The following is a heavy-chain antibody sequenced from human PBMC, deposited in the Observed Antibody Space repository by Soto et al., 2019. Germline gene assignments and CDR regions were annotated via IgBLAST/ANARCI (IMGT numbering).Heavy chain of an antibody. V-gene: IGHV1-69*01. Sequence: QVQLVQSGAEVKKPGSSVKVSCKASGVTFSSYAISWVRQAPGQGLEWMGGIIPIFGITDYAQKFQGRVTISADESTSTAYMELRSLSSEDTAVYYCASEPPARHYDRSGYSSNWGQGTLVTVSS. D-gene: IGHD3-22*01. J-gene: IGHJ4*02. CDR1: GVTFSSYA. CDR3: ASEPPARHYDRSGYSSN. CDR2: IIPIFGIT.